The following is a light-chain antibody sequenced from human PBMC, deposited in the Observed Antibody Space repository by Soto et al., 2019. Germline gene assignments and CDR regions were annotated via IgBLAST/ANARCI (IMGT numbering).Light chain of an antibody. CDR2: EVS. CDR1: SRDVGNNNL. J-gene: IGLJ1*01. CDR3: CSYAGSSTFPYV. V-gene: IGLV2-23*02. Sequence: QSALTQPASVSGSPGQSITISCTGTSRDVGNNNLVSWYQQHPGKAPKLMIYEVSKRPSGVSNRFSGSKSGNTASLTISGLQAEDEADYYCCSYAGSSTFPYVFGTGTKVTVL.